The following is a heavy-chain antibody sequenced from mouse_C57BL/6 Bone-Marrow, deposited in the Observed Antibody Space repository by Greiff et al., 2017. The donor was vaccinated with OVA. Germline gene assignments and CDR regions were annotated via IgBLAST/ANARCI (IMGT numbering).Heavy chain of an antibody. V-gene: IGHV1-61*01. Sequence: QVQLQQPGAELVRPGSSVKLSCKASGYTFTSYWLDWVKQRPGQGLEWIGNIYPSDSETHYNQKFKDKATLTVDKSSSTAYMQLSSLTSEDSAVYYCARQLRSPFDYWGQGTTLTVSS. CDR3: ARQLRSPFDY. D-gene: IGHD3-2*02. J-gene: IGHJ2*01. CDR2: IYPSDSET. CDR1: GYTFTSYW.